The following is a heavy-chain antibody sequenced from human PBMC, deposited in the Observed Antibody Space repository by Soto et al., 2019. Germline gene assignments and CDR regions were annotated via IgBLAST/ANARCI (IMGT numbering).Heavy chain of an antibody. D-gene: IGHD2-15*01. Sequence: EVHLVESGGGLVQPGRSLRLSCEASGFNFYNYGMHWVRQVPGKGLEWVSSISWNSGSVDYADSVQGRFTISRDNARNSLYLQMNNLSPEDTAFYFCAKAPCIGATCLPVAPFENGGQGTLVTVSS. J-gene: IGHJ4*02. V-gene: IGHV3-9*01. CDR3: AKAPCIGATCLPVAPFEN. CDR1: GFNFYNYG. CDR2: ISWNSGSV.